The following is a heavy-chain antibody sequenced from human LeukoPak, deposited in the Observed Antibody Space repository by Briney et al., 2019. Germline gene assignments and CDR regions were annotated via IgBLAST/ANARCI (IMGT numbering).Heavy chain of an antibody. CDR1: GGSISSYY. V-gene: IGHV4-59*01. CDR2: IYYSGST. J-gene: IGHJ4*02. CDR3: ARVSSSSSSPFDY. Sequence: PSETLSLTCTVSGGSISSYYWSWIRQPPGKGLEWIGYIYYSGSTNYNPPLKSRVTISVDTSKNQFSLKLSSVTAADTAVYYCARVSSSSSSPFDYWGQGTLVTVSS. D-gene: IGHD6-6*01.